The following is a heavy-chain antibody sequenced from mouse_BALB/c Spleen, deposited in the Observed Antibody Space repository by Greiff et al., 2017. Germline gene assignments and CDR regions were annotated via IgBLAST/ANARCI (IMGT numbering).Heavy chain of an antibody. J-gene: IGHJ2*01. Sequence: VQLQQSGAELVKPGASVKMSCKAFGYTFTTYPIEWMKQNHGKSLEWIGNFHPYNDGTKYNEKFKGKATLTSDKSSSTAYMELSSLTSEDSAVYYCARGGGYYFYYFDYWGQGTTLTVSA. CDR2: FHPYNDGT. D-gene: IGHD2-3*01. CDR3: ARGGGYYFYYFDY. V-gene: IGHV1-14*01. CDR1: GYTFTTYP.